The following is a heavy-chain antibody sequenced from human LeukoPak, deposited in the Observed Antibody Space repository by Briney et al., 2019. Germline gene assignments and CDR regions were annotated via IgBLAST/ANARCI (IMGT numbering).Heavy chain of an antibody. D-gene: IGHD3-10*01. CDR2: INPNSGGT. CDR1: GCTFTGYY. CDR3: ARSLVRGVIEDY. V-gene: IGHV1-2*02. J-gene: IGHJ4*02. Sequence: ASVKVSCKASGCTFTGYYMHWVRQAPGQGLEWMGWINPNSGGTNYAQKFQGRVTMTRDTSISTAYMELSRLRSDDTAVYYCARSLVRGVIEDYWGQGTLVTVSS.